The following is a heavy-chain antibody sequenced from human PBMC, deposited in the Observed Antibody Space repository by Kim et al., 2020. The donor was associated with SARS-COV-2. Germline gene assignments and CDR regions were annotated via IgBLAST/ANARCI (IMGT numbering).Heavy chain of an antibody. Sequence: RYSPSFQGQVTISADKSISTAYLQWSSLKASDTAMYYCARQGTWYYGMDVWGQGTTVTVSS. V-gene: IGHV5-51*01. CDR3: ARQGTWYYGMDV. D-gene: IGHD1-1*01. J-gene: IGHJ6*02.